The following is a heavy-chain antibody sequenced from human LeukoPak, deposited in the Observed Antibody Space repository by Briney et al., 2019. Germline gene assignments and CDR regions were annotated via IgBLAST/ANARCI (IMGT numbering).Heavy chain of an antibody. CDR1: GYTFTGYY. CDR3: ARGTRTASDYYYYMDV. D-gene: IGHD1-14*01. Sequence: VKVSCKASGYTFTGYYMHWVRQAPGQGLEWMGGIIPIFGTANYAQKFQGRVTITADKSTSTAYMELSSLRSEDTAVYYCARGTRTASDYYYYMDVWGKGTTVTVSS. J-gene: IGHJ6*03. V-gene: IGHV1-69*06. CDR2: IIPIFGTA.